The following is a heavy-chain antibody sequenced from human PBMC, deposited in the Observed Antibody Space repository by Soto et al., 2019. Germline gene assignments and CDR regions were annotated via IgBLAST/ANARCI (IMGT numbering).Heavy chain of an antibody. CDR2: INYSGTT. V-gene: IGHV4-39*01. CDR3: ARTGNYYGSGSYLDY. D-gene: IGHD3-10*01. CDR1: GGSISSSGYY. J-gene: IGHJ4*02. Sequence: PSETLSLTCTVSGGSISSSGYYWGWIRQPPGKGLEWIGSINYSGTTYYNPSLRSRATMSVDTSKNQFSLKLSSVTAADTAVYYCARTGNYYGSGSYLDYWGQGTLVTVSS.